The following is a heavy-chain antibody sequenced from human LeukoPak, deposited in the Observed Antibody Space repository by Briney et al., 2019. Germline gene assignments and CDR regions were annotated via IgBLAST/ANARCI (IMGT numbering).Heavy chain of an antibody. CDR3: ARGRHLGSGFDP. J-gene: IGHJ5*02. D-gene: IGHD2-2*03. CDR1: GYTFTSYD. CDR2: MNSHSGNT. V-gene: IGHV1-8*01. Sequence: ASVKVSCKASGYTFTSYDINWVRQAPGQRLEWMGQMNSHSGNTDYAQKFQGRVTMTRNISTNIAYMEVSGLRSEDTALYYCARGRHLGSGFDPWGQGTLVTVPS.